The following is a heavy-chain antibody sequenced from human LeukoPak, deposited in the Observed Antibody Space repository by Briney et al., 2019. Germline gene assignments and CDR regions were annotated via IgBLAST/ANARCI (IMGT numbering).Heavy chain of an antibody. V-gene: IGHV4-39*07. CDR2: IYYSGYT. J-gene: IGHJ3*02. Sequence: SETLSLTCTVSGGSISSSSYYWGWIRQPPGKGLEWIGSIYYSGYTYYNPSLKSRVTISVDTSKNQFSLKLSSVTAADTAVYFCARGPYSYDSSGAFDIWGQGTMVTVSS. CDR3: ARGPYSYDSSGAFDI. CDR1: GGSISSSSYY. D-gene: IGHD3-22*01.